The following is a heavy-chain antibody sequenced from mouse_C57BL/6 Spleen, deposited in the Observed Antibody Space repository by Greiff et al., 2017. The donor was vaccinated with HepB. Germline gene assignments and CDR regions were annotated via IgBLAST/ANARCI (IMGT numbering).Heavy chain of an antibody. CDR2: ISGGGGNT. Sequence: EVKLMESGGGLVKPGGSLKLSCAASGFTFSSYTMSWVRQTPEKRLEWVATISGGGGNTYYPDSVKGRFAITRDNAKNTLYLQMSSLRSEDTALYYCAGLGYSAMDYWGQGTSVTVSS. CDR1: GFTFSSYT. J-gene: IGHJ4*01. CDR3: AGLGYSAMDY. V-gene: IGHV5-9*01.